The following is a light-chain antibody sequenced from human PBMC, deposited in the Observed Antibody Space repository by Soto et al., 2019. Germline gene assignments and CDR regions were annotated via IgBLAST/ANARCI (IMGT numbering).Light chain of an antibody. V-gene: IGLV2-14*01. CDR2: EVS. J-gene: IGLJ2*01. CDR3: SSHTSSSTLV. Sequence: QSALTQPASVSASPGQSITISCAGTSSDVGGWPHVSWYQQHPGKAPKLVIYEVSNRPSGVSSRFSGSKSGNTASLTISGVQTEDEADYYCSSHTSSSTLVFGGGTKLTVL. CDR1: SSDVGGWPH.